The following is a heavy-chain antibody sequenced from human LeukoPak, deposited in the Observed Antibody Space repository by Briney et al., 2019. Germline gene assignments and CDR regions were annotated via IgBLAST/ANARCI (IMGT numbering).Heavy chain of an antibody. D-gene: IGHD1-26*01. CDR1: GFTFDDYA. J-gene: IGHJ4*02. V-gene: IGHV3-43*02. CDR3: AKSRATDFDY. CDR2: ISGDST. Sequence: GGSLRLSCAASGFTFDDYAMHWVRQAPGKGLEWVSLISGDSTYYADSVKGRFTISRDNSKNSLYLQMNSLRTEDAALYYCAKSRATDFDYWGQGTLVTVSS.